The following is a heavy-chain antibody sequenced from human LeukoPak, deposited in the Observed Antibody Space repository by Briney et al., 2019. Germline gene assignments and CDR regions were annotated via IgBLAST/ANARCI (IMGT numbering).Heavy chain of an antibody. Sequence: SVKVSCKASGGTFSSYAISWVRQAPGQGLEWMGGIIPIFGTANYAQKFQGRVTITADESTSTAYMELSSLRSEDTAVYYCARGVLGGDSRYYFDYWGQGTLVTVSS. D-gene: IGHD2-21*02. CDR1: GGTFSSYA. J-gene: IGHJ4*02. CDR2: IIPIFGTA. V-gene: IGHV1-69*13. CDR3: ARGVLGGDSRYYFDY.